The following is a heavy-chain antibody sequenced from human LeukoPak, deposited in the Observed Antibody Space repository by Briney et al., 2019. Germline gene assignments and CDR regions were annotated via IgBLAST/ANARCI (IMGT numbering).Heavy chain of an antibody. CDR2: IYSGGNT. J-gene: IGHJ4*02. CDR1: GFTFTDYA. D-gene: IGHD6-19*01. CDR3: ARERYSRGWYFDY. Sequence: GGSLRLSCSASGFTFTDYAIHWVRQAPGKGLEWVSVIYSGGNTYYADSVKGRFTISRDNSKNTLYLQMNSLRAEDTAVYYCARERYSRGWYFDYWGQGTLVTVSS. V-gene: IGHV3-53*01.